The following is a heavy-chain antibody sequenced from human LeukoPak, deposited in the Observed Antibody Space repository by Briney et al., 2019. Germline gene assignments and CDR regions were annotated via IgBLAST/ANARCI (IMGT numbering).Heavy chain of an antibody. CDR3: ARDNYYDSSGLGAFDI. CDR2: IYYSGST. D-gene: IGHD3-22*01. Sequence: PSETLSLTCTVSGGSISSYYWSWIRQPPGKGLEWIGYIYYSGSTNYNPSLKSRVTISVDTSKNQFSLKLSSVTAADTAVYYCARDNYYDSSGLGAFDIWGQGTMVTVSS. V-gene: IGHV4-59*01. J-gene: IGHJ3*02. CDR1: GGSISSYY.